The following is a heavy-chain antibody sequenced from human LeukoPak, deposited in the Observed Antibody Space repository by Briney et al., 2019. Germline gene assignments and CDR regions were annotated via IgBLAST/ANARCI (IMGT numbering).Heavy chain of an antibody. CDR2: IYPGDSDT. J-gene: IGHJ3*02. CDR1: GGTFSSYA. Sequence: KVSCKASGGTFSSYAISWVRQMPGKGLEWMGIIYPGDSDTRYSPSFQGQVTISADKSISTAYLQWSSLKASDTAMYYCARPSIVGATYAFDIWGQGTMVTVSS. D-gene: IGHD1-26*01. V-gene: IGHV5-51*01. CDR3: ARPSIVGATYAFDI.